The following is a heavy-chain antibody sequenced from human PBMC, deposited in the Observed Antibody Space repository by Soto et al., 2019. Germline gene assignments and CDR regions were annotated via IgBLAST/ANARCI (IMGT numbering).Heavy chain of an antibody. V-gene: IGHV4-59*01. CDR2: IYYSGST. CDR3: ARVRDRASWVWNY. J-gene: IGHJ4*02. CDR1: GGSISSYY. Sequence: QVQLQESGPGLVKPSETLSLTCTVSGGSISSYYWSWIRQPPGKRLEWIGYIYYSGSTNYNPSLKSRVTISVDTSKNQFSLKLSSVTGADTAVYYCARVRDRASWVWNYWGQGNLVTVSS. D-gene: IGHD6-13*01.